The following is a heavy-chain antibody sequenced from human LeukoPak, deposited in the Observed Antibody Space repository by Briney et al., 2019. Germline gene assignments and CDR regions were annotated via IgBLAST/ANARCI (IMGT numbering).Heavy chain of an antibody. CDR1: GFTFSSYW. J-gene: IGHJ6*02. Sequence: GGSLRLSCAASGFTFSSYWMHWVRQPPGKGLVWVSRINSDGSTTSYADSVKGRFTISRDNAKDTLYLQMNSLRAEDTAVYYCARSFWSGYSDVWGQGTTVTVSS. CDR3: ARSFWSGYSDV. V-gene: IGHV3-74*01. CDR2: INSDGSTT. D-gene: IGHD3-3*01.